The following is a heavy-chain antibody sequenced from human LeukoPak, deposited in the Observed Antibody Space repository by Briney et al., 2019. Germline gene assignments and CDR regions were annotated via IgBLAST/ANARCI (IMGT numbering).Heavy chain of an antibody. CDR3: ARDYYDSSGYPAAFDI. V-gene: IGHV3-21*01. Sequence: PGGSLRLSCAGSGFTFSSYTMNWVRQAPGKGLEWVSSIRSSSRYIYYADSVKGRFTISRDNAKNSLSLQMNSLRAGDTAVYYCARDYYDSSGYPAAFDIWGQGTVVTVSS. CDR2: IRSSSRYI. CDR1: GFTFSSYT. J-gene: IGHJ3*02. D-gene: IGHD3-22*01.